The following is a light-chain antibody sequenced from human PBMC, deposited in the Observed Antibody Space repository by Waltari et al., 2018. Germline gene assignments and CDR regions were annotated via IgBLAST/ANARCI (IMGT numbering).Light chain of an antibody. V-gene: IGLV2-14*03. CDR3: SSSTGTTWV. CDR2: DVS. CDR1: SSDVGVYNY. J-gene: IGLJ3*02. Sequence: QSALTQPASVSGSPGQSITISCSGISSDVGVYNYVSWYQQHAGKAPELMIYDVSNRPSGLSNRFSGSKSGSTASLTISGLQAEDEADYYCSSSTGTTWVFGGGTKVSVL.